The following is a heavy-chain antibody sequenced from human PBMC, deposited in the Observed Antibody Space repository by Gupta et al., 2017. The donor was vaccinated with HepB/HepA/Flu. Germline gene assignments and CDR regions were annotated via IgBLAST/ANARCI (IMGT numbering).Heavy chain of an antibody. CDR3: ARGRPIDGDYVVPAAIQRVNWNLLGSWFDP. CDR2: INHSGST. V-gene: IGHV4-34*01. D-gene: IGHD2-2*02. CDR1: GWSFRGYY. J-gene: IGHJ5*02. Sequence: HVQLQQWGAGLLKPSEPLSLTCAVYGWSFRGYYWSWFRQPPGPGLEWIGEINHSGSTNYNPSLKSRVTISVDTSKNQFSLKLSSVTAADTAVYYCARGRPIDGDYVVPAAIQRVNWNLLGSWFDPWGQGTLVTVSS.